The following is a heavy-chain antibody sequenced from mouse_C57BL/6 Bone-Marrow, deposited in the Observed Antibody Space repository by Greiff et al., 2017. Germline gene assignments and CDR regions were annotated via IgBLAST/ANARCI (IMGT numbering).Heavy chain of an antibody. CDR2: IYPSDSET. D-gene: IGHD1-1*01. CDR3: ARRFITTVVATRYFDV. J-gene: IGHJ1*03. Sequence: QVQLQQPGAELVRPGSSVKLSCKASGYTFTSYWMDWVKQRPGQGLEWIGNIYPSDSETHYNQKFKGKSTLTVDKSSSTAYMQLSSLTSEDSAVYYCARRFITTVVATRYFDVWGTGTTVTVSS. V-gene: IGHV1-61*01. CDR1: GYTFTSYW.